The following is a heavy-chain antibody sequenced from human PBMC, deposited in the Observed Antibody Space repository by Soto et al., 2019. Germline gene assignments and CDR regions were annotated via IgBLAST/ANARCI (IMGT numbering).Heavy chain of an antibody. Sequence: GESLKISCKGSGYSFTSYWISWVRQMPGKGLEWMGRIDPSDSYTNYSPSFQGHVTISADKSISTAYLQWSSLKASDTAMYYCARPQVVNTPNGAYYHGMDVWGQGTTVTVSS. D-gene: IGHD2-15*01. CDR3: ARPQVVNTPNGAYYHGMDV. J-gene: IGHJ6*02. V-gene: IGHV5-10-1*01. CDR2: IDPSDSYT. CDR1: GYSFTSYW.